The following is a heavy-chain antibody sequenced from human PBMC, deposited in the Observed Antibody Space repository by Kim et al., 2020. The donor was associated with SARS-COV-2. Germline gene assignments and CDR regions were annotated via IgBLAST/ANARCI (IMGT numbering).Heavy chain of an antibody. CDR2: INPSGGST. J-gene: IGHJ6*02. D-gene: IGHD3-3*01. CDR1: GYTFTSYY. V-gene: IGHV1-46*01. CDR3: ARDQSLGDFWSLGDYYYYGMDV. Sequence: ASVKVSCKASGYTFTSYYMHWVRQAPGQGLEWMGIINPSGGSTSYAQKFQGRVTMTRDTSTSTVYMELSSLRSEDTAVYYCARDQSLGDFWSLGDYYYYGMDVWVQGTTVTVSS.